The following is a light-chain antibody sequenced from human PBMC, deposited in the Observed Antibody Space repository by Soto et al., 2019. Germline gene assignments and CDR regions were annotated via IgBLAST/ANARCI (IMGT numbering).Light chain of an antibody. CDR3: QSYDSSLSGSV. J-gene: IGLJ2*01. Sequence: QSVLTQPPSVSGAPGQRVTISCTGSSSNIGAGYDVHWYQQLPGTAPKLLIYGNSNRPSGVPDRFSGYKSGTSASLAIIGLQAEDEADYYCQSYDSSLSGSVFGGGTKLTVL. CDR2: GNS. CDR1: SSNIGAGYD. V-gene: IGLV1-40*01.